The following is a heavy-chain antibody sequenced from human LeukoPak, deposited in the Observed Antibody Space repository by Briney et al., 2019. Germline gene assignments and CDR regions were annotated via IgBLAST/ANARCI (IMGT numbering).Heavy chain of an antibody. V-gene: IGHV3-23*01. CDR3: AKGSCNSHICYYFYYMDV. D-gene: IGHD2/OR15-2a*01. Sequence: PGGSLRLSCAASGFPFSTYDMTWVRQAPGKALEWVSAIRVTDGSAYYADSVKGRFTISRDNSKNTLYLQMNSLRAEDAAKYYCAKGSCNSHICYYFYYMDVWGKGTTVTVSS. J-gene: IGHJ6*03. CDR1: GFPFSTYD. CDR2: IRVTDGSA.